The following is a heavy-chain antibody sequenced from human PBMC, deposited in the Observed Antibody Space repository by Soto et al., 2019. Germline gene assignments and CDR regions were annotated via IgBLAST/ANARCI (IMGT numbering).Heavy chain of an antibody. V-gene: IGHV6-1*01. J-gene: IGHJ6*02. Sequence: PSQTLSLTCAISGDSVSSNSAAWNWIRQSPSRGLEWLGRTYYRSKWYNDYAVSVKSRITINPDTSKNQFSLQLNSVTPEDTAVYYCARAPSYDFWSGYPIDYYYYYGMDVWGQGTTVTVS. D-gene: IGHD3-3*01. CDR3: ARAPSYDFWSGYPIDYYYYYGMDV. CDR2: TYYRSKWYN. CDR1: GDSVSSNSAA.